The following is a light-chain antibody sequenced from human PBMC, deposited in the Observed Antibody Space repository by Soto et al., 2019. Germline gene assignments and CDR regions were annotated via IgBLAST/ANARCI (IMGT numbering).Light chain of an antibody. Sequence: QSALTQPPSASGSPGQSVTISCTGTSSDVGAYDYVSWYQQHPGKAPKLMIYEINKRPSGVPDRFSGSNSGNTASLTVSGLQAEDEADYCCSSFAGSNNCPYVFGTGTKLTVL. J-gene: IGLJ1*01. CDR3: SSFAGSNNCPYV. CDR1: SSDVGAYDY. V-gene: IGLV2-8*01. CDR2: EIN.